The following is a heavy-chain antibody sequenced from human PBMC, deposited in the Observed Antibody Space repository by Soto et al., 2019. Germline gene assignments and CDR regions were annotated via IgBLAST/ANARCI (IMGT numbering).Heavy chain of an antibody. CDR3: AKDPEGIQLWYAGYYYGMDV. J-gene: IGHJ6*02. V-gene: IGHV3-23*01. D-gene: IGHD5-18*01. Sequence: GGSLRLCCAASGFSFSSYAMSWARQAPGKGLEWVSAISGSGGSTYYADSVKGRFTISRDNSKNTLYLQMNSLRAEDTAVYYCAKDPEGIQLWYAGYYYGMDVWGQGTTVTVSS. CDR2: ISGSGGST. CDR1: GFSFSSYA.